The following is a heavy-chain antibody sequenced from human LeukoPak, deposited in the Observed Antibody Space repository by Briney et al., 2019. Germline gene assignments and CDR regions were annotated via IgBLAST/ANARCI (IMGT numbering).Heavy chain of an antibody. CDR1: GGSFGGYY. V-gene: IGHV4-34*01. J-gene: IGHJ4*02. CDR2: INHSGST. Sequence: SETLSLTCAVYGGSFGGYYWSWIRQPPVKGLEWIGEINHSGSTNYNPSLKSRVTISVDTSKNQFSLKLSPVTAADTAVYYCARGQGGSSHYYDRGTYYFDYWGQGTLVTVSS. D-gene: IGHD3-22*01. CDR3: ARGQGGSSHYYDRGTYYFDY.